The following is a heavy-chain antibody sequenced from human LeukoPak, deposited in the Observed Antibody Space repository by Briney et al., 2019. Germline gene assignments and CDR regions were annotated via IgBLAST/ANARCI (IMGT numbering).Heavy chain of an antibody. D-gene: IGHD1-7*01. CDR1: GYTFTTYG. CDR3: AGVAGFYWNSDSFDS. J-gene: IGHJ4*02. V-gene: IGHV1-18*04. CDR2: ISAYNGQT. Sequence: ASVTVSCKASGYTFTTYGISWVRQAPGQGLEWLGWISAYNGQTNYAQKVQGRVTMTTDTSTKTASMELRSLGSDDTAVYYCAGVAGFYWNSDSFDSWGQGTQVTVSS.